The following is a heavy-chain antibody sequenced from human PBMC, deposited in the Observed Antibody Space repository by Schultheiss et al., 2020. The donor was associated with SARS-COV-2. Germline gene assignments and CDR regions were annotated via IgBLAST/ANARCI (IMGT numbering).Heavy chain of an antibody. D-gene: IGHD6-13*01. CDR2: IYPGDSDT. CDR1: GYSFTSYW. V-gene: IGHV5-51*01. J-gene: IGHJ6*03. Sequence: GESLKISCKGSGYSFTSYWIGWVRQMPGKGLEWMGIIYPGDSDTRYSPSFQGQVTISADKSISTAYLQWSSLKASDTAMYYCARQAAAGTRYYYYYYMDVWGKGTTVTVSS. CDR3: ARQAAAGTRYYYYYYMDV.